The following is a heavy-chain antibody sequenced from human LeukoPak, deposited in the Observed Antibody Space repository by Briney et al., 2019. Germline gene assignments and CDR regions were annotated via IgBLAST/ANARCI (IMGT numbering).Heavy chain of an antibody. CDR1: GFTFSNYC. D-gene: IGHD2-21*01. Sequence: GGSLRLSCAASGFTFSNYCMNWVRQAPGEGLEWVASISSTSEYVLHSDSLQGRLSISRDNARDSLFLEMNSLRAEDTAIYYCARVPLDIILLYYMDVWGKGTTDTVSS. J-gene: IGHJ6*03. V-gene: IGHV3-21*01. CDR2: ISSTSEYV. CDR3: ARVPLDIILLYYMDV.